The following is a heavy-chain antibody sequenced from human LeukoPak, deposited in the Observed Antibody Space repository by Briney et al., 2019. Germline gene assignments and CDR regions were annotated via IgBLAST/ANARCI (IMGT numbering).Heavy chain of an antibody. J-gene: IGHJ4*02. V-gene: IGHV4-59*08. CDR1: GGSISSYY. CDR2: IYYSGST. CDR3: ARGRDGFNFPFDY. D-gene: IGHD5-24*01. Sequence: PSETLSLTCTVSGGSISSYYWSWIRQPPGKGLEWIGNIYYSGSTNYNPSLKSRDTISVDTSKNQFSLKLSSVTAADTAVDYCARGRDGFNFPFDYWGQGTLVTVSS.